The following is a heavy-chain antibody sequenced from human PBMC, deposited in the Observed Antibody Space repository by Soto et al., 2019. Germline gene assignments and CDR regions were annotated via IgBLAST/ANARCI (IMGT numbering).Heavy chain of an antibody. CDR1: GGTFSSYT. Sequence: QVQLVQSGAEVKKPGSSVKVSCKASGGTFSSYTISWVRQAPGQGLEWMGRIIPILGIANYAQKFQGRVTITADKPTSTAYMELSSLRSEDTAVYYCARADRNAVTSVDYWGQGTLVTVSS. CDR2: IIPILGIA. V-gene: IGHV1-69*02. D-gene: IGHD4-17*01. CDR3: ARADRNAVTSVDY. J-gene: IGHJ4*02.